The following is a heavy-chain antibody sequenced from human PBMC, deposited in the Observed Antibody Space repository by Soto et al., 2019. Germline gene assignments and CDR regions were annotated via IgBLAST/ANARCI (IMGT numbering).Heavy chain of an antibody. V-gene: IGHV1-69*02. CDR2: IIPILGIA. Sequence: ASVKVSCKASGGTFSSYTISWVRQAPGQGLEWMGRIIPILGIANYAQKFQGRVTITADKSTSTAYMELSSLRSEDTAVYYCARVFGGSPNNWFDPWGQGTLVTVSS. D-gene: IGHD3-16*01. CDR3: ARVFGGSPNNWFDP. CDR1: GGTFSSYT. J-gene: IGHJ5*02.